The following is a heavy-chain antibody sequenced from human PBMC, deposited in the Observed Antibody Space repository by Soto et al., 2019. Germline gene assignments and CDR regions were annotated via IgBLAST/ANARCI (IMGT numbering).Heavy chain of an antibody. CDR3: AKDRAAAGTKGVDY. V-gene: IGHV3-30*18. D-gene: IGHD6-13*01. Sequence: GGSLRLSCAASGFTFSRYGMHWVRQAPGKGLEWVAVISYDGSNKYYADSVKGRFTISRDNSKNTLYLQMNSLRAEDTAVYYCAKDRAAAGTKGVDYWGQGTLVTVSS. J-gene: IGHJ4*02. CDR2: ISYDGSNK. CDR1: GFTFSRYG.